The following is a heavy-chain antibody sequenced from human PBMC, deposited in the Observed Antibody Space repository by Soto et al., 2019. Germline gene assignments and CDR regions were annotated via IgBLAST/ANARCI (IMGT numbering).Heavy chain of an antibody. J-gene: IGHJ4*02. CDR3: AKDRGYSSGSVDDY. V-gene: IGHV3-30*18. D-gene: IGHD6-19*01. CDR2: ISYDGSAQ. CDR1: GFTFSIYG. Sequence: QVQLVESGGGVIQPGRSLRLSCAVSGFTFSIYGMHWVRQAPGKGLDWVALISYDGSAQYYADSVRGRFTISRNNSNNPLYLQMNSLGTEDTAVYYCAKDRGYSSGSVDDYWGQGTLVTVSS.